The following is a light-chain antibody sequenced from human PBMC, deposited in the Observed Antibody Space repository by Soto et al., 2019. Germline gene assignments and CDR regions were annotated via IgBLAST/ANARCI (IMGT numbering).Light chain of an antibody. CDR3: QQYGGSPQT. V-gene: IGKV3-20*01. J-gene: IGKJ1*01. CDR2: VAS. CDR1: QSVSNY. Sequence: EIVLTQSLGTLSLSPGERATLSCRASQSVSNYLAWYQQKPGQAPKLLNYVASSRATGIPDRFSGSGSGTDFSLTISILEPEDCAVYYCQQYGGSPQTFGQGTKVDIK.